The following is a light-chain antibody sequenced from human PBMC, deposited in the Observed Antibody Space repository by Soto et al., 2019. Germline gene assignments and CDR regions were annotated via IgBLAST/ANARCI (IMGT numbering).Light chain of an antibody. CDR1: SSNIGAHYD. J-gene: IGLJ2*01. V-gene: IGLV1-40*01. Sequence: QAVVTQPPSVSGAPGQRVTISCTGSSSNIGAHYDVHWYQQFPGTAPKLLIYAHTNRPSGVPDRFSGSKSGTSASLAITGLQVEDEADYYCQSYDSSLSVVVFGGGTKVTVL. CDR3: QSYDSSLSVVV. CDR2: AHT.